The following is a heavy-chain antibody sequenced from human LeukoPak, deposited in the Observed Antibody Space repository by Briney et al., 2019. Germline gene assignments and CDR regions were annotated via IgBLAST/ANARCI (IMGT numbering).Heavy chain of an antibody. D-gene: IGHD3-10*01. CDR2: ISGSGGST. J-gene: IGHJ6*02. CDR1: GFTFSSYA. V-gene: IGHV3-23*01. Sequence: GGSLRPSCAASGFTFSSYAMSWVRQAPGKGLEWVSAISGSGGSTYYADSVKGRFTISRDNSKNTLYLQMNSLRAEDTAVYYCAKEVRVVRGIYYYYGMDVWGQGTTVTVSS. CDR3: AKEVRVVRGIYYYYGMDV.